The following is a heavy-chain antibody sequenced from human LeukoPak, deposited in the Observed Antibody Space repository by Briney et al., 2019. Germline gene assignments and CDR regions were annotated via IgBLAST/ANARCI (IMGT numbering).Heavy chain of an antibody. CDR3: AMYYYDSSGYYAPHFDY. V-gene: IGHV1-2*02. Sequence: ASVKVSCKASGYTFTGYYMHWVRQAPGQGLEWMGWINPNSGGTNYAQKFQGRVTMTRDTSISTAYMELSRLRSDGTAVYYCAMYYYDSSGYYAPHFDYWGQGTLVTVSS. CDR1: GYTFTGYY. CDR2: INPNSGGT. J-gene: IGHJ4*02. D-gene: IGHD3-22*01.